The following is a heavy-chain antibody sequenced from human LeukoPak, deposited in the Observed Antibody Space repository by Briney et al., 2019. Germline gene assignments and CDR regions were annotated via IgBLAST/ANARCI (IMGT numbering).Heavy chain of an antibody. CDR1: GFTFSSYV. CDR2: ISYDGSNE. J-gene: IGHJ5*02. CDR3: AKDNRAYDILTGYYRGNWFDP. D-gene: IGHD3-9*01. Sequence: GRSLRLSCAASGFTFSSYVMHWVRQAPGKGLEWVAIISYDGSNEYYADSVKGRFTISRDNSKNTLYLQMNSLRAEDTALYYCAKDNRAYDILTGYYRGNWFDPWGQGTLVTVSS. V-gene: IGHV3-30*04.